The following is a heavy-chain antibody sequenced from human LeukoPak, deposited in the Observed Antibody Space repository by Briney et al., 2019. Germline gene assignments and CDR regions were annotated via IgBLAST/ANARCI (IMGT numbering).Heavy chain of an antibody. D-gene: IGHD5-12*01. J-gene: IGHJ4*02. CDR1: GFTFSSYA. V-gene: IGHV3-30-3*01. CDR3: AKGGRLRPFDY. CDR2: ISYDGSNK. Sequence: GRSLRLSCAASGFTFSSYAMHWVRQAPGKGLEWVAVISYDGSNKYYADSVKGRFTISRDNSKNTLYLQMNSLRAEDTAVYYCAKGGRLRPFDYWGQGTLVTVSS.